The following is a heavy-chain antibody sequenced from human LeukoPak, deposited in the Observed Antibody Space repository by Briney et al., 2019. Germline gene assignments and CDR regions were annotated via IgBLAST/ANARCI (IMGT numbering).Heavy chain of an antibody. Sequence: SVTVSCTPSGGTFTIYAISWVRQAPGQGLEWMGGIIPIFGTANYAQKFQGRVTITADESTSTAYMELSSLRSEDTAVYYCARVSDYYGSGSYYYYSYGMDVWGQGTTVTVSS. CDR1: GGTFTIYA. CDR2: IIPIFGTA. CDR3: ARVSDYYGSGSYYYYSYGMDV. D-gene: IGHD3-10*01. V-gene: IGHV1-69*13. J-gene: IGHJ6*02.